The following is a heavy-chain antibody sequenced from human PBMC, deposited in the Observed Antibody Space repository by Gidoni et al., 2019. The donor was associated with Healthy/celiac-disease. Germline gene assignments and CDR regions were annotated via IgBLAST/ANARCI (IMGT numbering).Heavy chain of an antibody. CDR2: ISSSSSTI. CDR3: AREGIAAAGRPNYYYYYGMDV. Sequence: EVQLVESGGGLVQPGGSLRLSCAASGFTFSSYSMNWVRQAPGKGLEWVSYISSSSSTIYYADSVKGRFTISRDNAKNSLYLQMNSLRAEDTAVYYCAREGIAAAGRPNYYYYYGMDVWGQGTTVTVSS. D-gene: IGHD6-13*01. CDR1: GFTFSSYS. J-gene: IGHJ6*02. V-gene: IGHV3-48*01.